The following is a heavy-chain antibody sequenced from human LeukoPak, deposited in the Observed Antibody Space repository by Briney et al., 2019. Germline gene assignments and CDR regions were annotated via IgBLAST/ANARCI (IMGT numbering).Heavy chain of an antibody. CDR1: GFTFSSYE. CDR2: ISSSGSTI. J-gene: IGHJ6*02. V-gene: IGHV3-48*03. D-gene: IGHD6-13*01. Sequence: GGSLRLSCAASGFTFSSYEMNWVRQAPGKGLEWVSYISSSGSTIYYADSVKGRFTISRDNAKNSLFLQMNSLRAEDTAVYYCARDGISSSWSLTYYSHYGMDVWGQGTTVTVSS. CDR3: ARDGISSSWSLTYYSHYGMDV.